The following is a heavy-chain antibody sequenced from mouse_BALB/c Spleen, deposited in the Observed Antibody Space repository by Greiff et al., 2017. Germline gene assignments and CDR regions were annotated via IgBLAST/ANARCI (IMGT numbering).Heavy chain of an antibody. CDR3: ARSGRRGRFAY. CDR1: GYAFSSYW. Sequence: VQLQQSGAELVRPGSSVKISCKASGYAFSSYWMNWVKQRPGQGLEWIGQIYPGDGDTNYNGKFKGKATLTADKSSSTAYMQLSSLTSEDSAVYFCARSGRRGRFAYWGQGTLVTVSA. CDR2: IYPGDGDT. D-gene: IGHD3-1*01. V-gene: IGHV1-80*01. J-gene: IGHJ3*01.